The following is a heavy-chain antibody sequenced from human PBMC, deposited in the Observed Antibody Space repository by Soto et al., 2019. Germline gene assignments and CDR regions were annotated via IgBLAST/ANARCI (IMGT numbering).Heavy chain of an antibody. V-gene: IGHV3-11*06. J-gene: IGHJ4*02. Sequence: PGGSLRLSCAASGFTFSDYYMSWIRQAPGKGLEWVSYISSSSSYTNYADSVKGRFTISRDNAKNSLYLQMNSLRAEDTAVYYCARDKYSSSWDYRGQVTRVTVSS. CDR1: GFTFSDYY. CDR2: ISSSSSYT. D-gene: IGHD6-13*01. CDR3: ARDKYSSSWDY.